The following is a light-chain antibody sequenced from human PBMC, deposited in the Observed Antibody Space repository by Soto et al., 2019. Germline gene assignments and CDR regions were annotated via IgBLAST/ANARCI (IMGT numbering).Light chain of an antibody. CDR1: QSITNY. J-gene: IGKJ1*01. CDR3: QQSYSTPRT. V-gene: IGKV1-39*01. CDR2: AAS. Sequence: DIQMTQSPSSLSASVGDRVTMTCRASQSITNYLNWYQQKPGKAPKLLIYAASSLQSGVPSRFSGSESGTDFTLSISSLQPEDFATYYCQQSYSTPRTFGQGTKVEIK.